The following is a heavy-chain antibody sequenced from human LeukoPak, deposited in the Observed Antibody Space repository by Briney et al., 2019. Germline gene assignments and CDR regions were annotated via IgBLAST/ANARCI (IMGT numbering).Heavy chain of an antibody. Sequence: GSLRLSCAASGFTFSTYAMSWVRQAPGRGLEWVSATRGSGGSTYYADSVKGRFTISRDNSKNTLYLQVNSLRAEDTAVYYCAKADAPWGYNLNFDYWGQGTLVTVSS. CDR1: GFTFSTYA. D-gene: IGHD5-18*01. CDR3: AKADAPWGYNLNFDY. CDR2: TRGSGGST. V-gene: IGHV3-23*01. J-gene: IGHJ4*02.